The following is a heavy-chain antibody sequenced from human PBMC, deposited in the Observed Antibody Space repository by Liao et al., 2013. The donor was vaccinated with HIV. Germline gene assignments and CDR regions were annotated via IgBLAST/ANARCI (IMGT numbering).Heavy chain of an antibody. D-gene: IGHD3-3*01. Sequence: QVQLQESGPGLVKPSETLSLTCTVSGGSISSYYWNWIRQPAGKGLEWIGRIYTSGRTNYNPSLKSRVTMSVDTSKNQFSLTLSSVTAADTAVYYCARLAPYFDFWSGYYTYFDYWGQGTLVTVSS. V-gene: IGHV4-4*07. J-gene: IGHJ4*02. CDR2: IYTSGRT. CDR3: ARLAPYFDFWSGYYTYFDY. CDR1: GGSISSYY.